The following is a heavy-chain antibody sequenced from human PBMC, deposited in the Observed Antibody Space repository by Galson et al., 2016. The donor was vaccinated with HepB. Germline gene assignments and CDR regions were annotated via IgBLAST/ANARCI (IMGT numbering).Heavy chain of an antibody. Sequence: SLRLSCAASGFTFDDYGMDWVRQAPGKGLEWVAGISWNSVGVGYAGSVKGRFTISRDNSKNTLYLQMNSLRAEDTAVYYCAKLGMPAYIRGSYRPGFYFDHWAQGTLVTVSS. D-gene: IGHD3-16*02. CDR3: AKLGMPAYIRGSYRPGFYFDH. CDR1: GFTFDDYG. J-gene: IGHJ4*02. CDR2: ISWNSVGV. V-gene: IGHV3-9*01.